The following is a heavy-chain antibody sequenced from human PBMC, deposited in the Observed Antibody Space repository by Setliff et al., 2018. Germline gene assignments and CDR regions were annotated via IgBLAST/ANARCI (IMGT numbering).Heavy chain of an antibody. V-gene: IGHV4-61*02. Sequence: LSLTCTVSGASITTGSYSWSWIRQSAGKGLEWVGRISGSGSATYNPSLKSRVSIFIDASNNQVSLDLSSVTAADSAVYYCARDITREPYTGGFYHFDPWGQGALVTVS. CDR2: ISGSGSA. D-gene: IGHD3-16*01. J-gene: IGHJ5*02. CDR1: GASITTGSYS. CDR3: ARDITREPYTGGFYHFDP.